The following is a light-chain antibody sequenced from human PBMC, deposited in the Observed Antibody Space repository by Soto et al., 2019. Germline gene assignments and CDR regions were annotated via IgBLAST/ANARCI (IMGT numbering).Light chain of an antibody. J-gene: IGLJ2*01. CDR1: SSDVGGYNY. Sequence: QSALTQPPSASWSPGQSVTISCTGTSSDVGGYNYVPWYQQHPGKAPKLMIYEVSKRPSGVPDRFSGSNSGNTASLTVSGLQAQDEADYYCSSYAGSNTVFGGGTQLTVL. CDR2: EVS. CDR3: SSYAGSNTV. V-gene: IGLV2-8*01.